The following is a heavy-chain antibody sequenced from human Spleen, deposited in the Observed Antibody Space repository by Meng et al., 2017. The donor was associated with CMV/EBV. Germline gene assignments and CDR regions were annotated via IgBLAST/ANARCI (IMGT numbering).Heavy chain of an antibody. J-gene: IGHJ2*01. CDR3: ATPRGRNRYFDL. CDR2: VYHSGST. D-gene: IGHD3-16*01. V-gene: IGHV4-4*02. Sequence: AASGASLSGDNGWSWVRQAPGKGLEWIGEVYHSGSTNYNPSLKTRLIISVDESKNQFSLKLSSVTAADTAVYYCATPRGRNRYFDLWGRGTLVTVSS. CDR1: GASLSGDNG.